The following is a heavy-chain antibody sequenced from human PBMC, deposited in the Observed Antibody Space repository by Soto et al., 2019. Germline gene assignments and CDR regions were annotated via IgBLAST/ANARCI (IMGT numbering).Heavy chain of an antibody. CDR1: GFTFSSYA. CDR3: AKQEMATAHYYYYGMDV. J-gene: IGHJ6*02. D-gene: IGHD5-18*01. V-gene: IGHV3-30*18. Sequence: PGGSLRLSCAASGFTFSSYAMSWVRQAPGKGLEWVAVISYDGSNKYYADSVKGRFTISRDNSKNTLYLQMNSLRAEDTAVYYCAKQEMATAHYYYYGMDVWGQGTTVTVSS. CDR2: ISYDGSNK.